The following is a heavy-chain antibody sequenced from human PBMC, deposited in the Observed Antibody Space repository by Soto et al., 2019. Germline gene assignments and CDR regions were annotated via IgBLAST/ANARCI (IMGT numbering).Heavy chain of an antibody. CDR1: GFTFSSYA. CDR2: ISGSGGST. CDR3: AKVIAAAGTGYWFDP. Sequence: EVQLLESGGGLVQPGGSLRLSCAASGFTFSSYAMSWVRQAPGQGLEWVSAISGSGGSTYYADSVKGRFTISRDNSKNTLYLQMTSLRAEDTAGYYCAKVIAAAGTGYWFDPWGQGTLVTVSS. D-gene: IGHD6-13*01. V-gene: IGHV3-23*01. J-gene: IGHJ5*02.